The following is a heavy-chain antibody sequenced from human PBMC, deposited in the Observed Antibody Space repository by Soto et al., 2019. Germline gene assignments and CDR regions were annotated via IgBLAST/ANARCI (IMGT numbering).Heavy chain of an antibody. CDR2: MNPNSGNT. CDR1: GYTFTSYD. V-gene: IGHV1-8*01. J-gene: IGHJ5*02. D-gene: IGHD3-22*01. CDR3: ARAYYDSSGYYVSAAYHWFDP. Sequence: GASVKVSCKASGYTFTSYDINWVRQATGQGLGWMGWMNPNSGNTGYAQKFQGRVTMTRNTSISTAYMELSSLRSEDTAVYSCARAYYDSSGYYVSAAYHWFDPWGQGTLVTVSS.